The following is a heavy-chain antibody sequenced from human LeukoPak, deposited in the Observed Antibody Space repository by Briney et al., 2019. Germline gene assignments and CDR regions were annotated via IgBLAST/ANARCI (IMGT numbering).Heavy chain of an antibody. CDR3: ARDLVRDSSGWYGFDY. J-gene: IGHJ4*02. CDR1: GGTFSSYA. CDR2: IIPIFGTA. D-gene: IGHD6-19*01. V-gene: IGHV1-69*06. Sequence: SVKLSCKASGGTFSSYAISWVRQAPGQGLEWMGGIIPIFGTANYAQKFQGRVTITADKSTNTAYLELSSLRAEDTAVYYCARDLVRDSSGWYGFDYWGQGTLVTVSS.